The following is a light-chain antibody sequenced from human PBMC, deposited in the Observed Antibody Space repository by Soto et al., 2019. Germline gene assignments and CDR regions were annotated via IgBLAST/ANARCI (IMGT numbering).Light chain of an antibody. J-gene: IGKJ2*01. V-gene: IGKV3-20*01. Sequence: EIVLTQSPGTLSLSPGERATLSCRASQSVSSSYLAWYQHNPGQAPRLLIYGASSRATGIPDRFSGSASGTDVTRIISRLELEDCAVYYCQQYGRSPHTFGQGTKLEIK. CDR3: QQYGRSPHT. CDR1: QSVSSSY. CDR2: GAS.